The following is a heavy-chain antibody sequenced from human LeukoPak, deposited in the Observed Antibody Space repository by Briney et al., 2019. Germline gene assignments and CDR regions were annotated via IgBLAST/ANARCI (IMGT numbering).Heavy chain of an antibody. J-gene: IGHJ5*02. V-gene: IGHV3-74*01. CDR1: GFTFSTYW. CDR2: INTDGSRT. Sequence: PGGFLRLSCAASGFTFSTYWMHWVRQAPGKGLVWVSRINTDGSRTSYADSVKGRFTISRDNAKNTLYLQMNSLRAEDTAVYYCARDSSGWYYNWFDPWGQGTLVTVSS. D-gene: IGHD6-19*01. CDR3: ARDSSGWYYNWFDP.